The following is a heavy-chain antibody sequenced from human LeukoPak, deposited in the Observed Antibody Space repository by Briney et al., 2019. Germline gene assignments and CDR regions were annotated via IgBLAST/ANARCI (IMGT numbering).Heavy chain of an antibody. Sequence: GGSLRLSCAASGFTFSTFWMHWVRQAPGTGPLWVSSINSDGTDTKYADSVKGRFTISRDNAKNTLYLQMNSLRDEDAALYYCAGEITGGFDYWGQGTLVTVST. J-gene: IGHJ4*02. CDR2: INSDGTDT. CDR1: GFTFSTFW. D-gene: IGHD3-16*01. V-gene: IGHV3-74*01. CDR3: AGEITGGFDY.